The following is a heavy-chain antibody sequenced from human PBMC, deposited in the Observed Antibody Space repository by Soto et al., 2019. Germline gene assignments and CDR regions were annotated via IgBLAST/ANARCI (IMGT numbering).Heavy chain of an antibody. CDR2: IYYRGTT. V-gene: IGHV4-39*01. J-gene: IGHJ3*02. CDR1: GDSISSISYY. Sequence: ETLSLTCTVSGDSISSISYYWGCIRQPPGKGLEWIGSIYYRGTTYYNPSLKSRVTISVDTSKNQFSLKLNSVTAADTAVYYCANTPSTRGVAAFDIWGQGTMVTVSS. CDR3: ANTPSTRGVAAFDI. D-gene: IGHD2-8*01.